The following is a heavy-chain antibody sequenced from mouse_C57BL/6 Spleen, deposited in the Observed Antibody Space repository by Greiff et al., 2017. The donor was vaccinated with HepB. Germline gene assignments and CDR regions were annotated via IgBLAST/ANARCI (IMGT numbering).Heavy chain of an antibody. Sequence: EVKLMESGGGLVKPGGSLKLSCAASGFTFSDYGMHWVRQAPEKGLEWVAYISSGSSTIYYADTVKGRFTISRDNAKNTLFLQMTSLRSEDTAMYYGARPGSNFGYAMDYWGQGTSVTVSS. CDR1: GFTFSDYG. V-gene: IGHV5-17*01. J-gene: IGHJ4*01. D-gene: IGHD2-5*01. CDR3: ARPGSNFGYAMDY. CDR2: ISSGSSTI.